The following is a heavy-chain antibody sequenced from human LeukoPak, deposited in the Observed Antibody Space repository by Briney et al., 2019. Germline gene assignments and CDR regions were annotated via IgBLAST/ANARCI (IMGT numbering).Heavy chain of an antibody. CDR1: GFTFSSYG. J-gene: IGHJ4*02. CDR2: IWYDGSNK. D-gene: IGHD6-13*01. Sequence: GGSLRLSCAASGFTFSSYGMHWVRQAPGMGLEWVAVIWYDGSNKYYADSVKGRFTISRDNYKNTLYLQMNSLRAKDTAVYYCAKDPNIAAAGTRGGYFDYWGQGTLVTVSS. V-gene: IGHV3-33*06. CDR3: AKDPNIAAAGTRGGYFDY.